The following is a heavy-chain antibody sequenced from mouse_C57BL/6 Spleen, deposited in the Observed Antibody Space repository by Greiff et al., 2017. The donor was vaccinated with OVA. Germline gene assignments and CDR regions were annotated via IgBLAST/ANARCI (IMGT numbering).Heavy chain of an antibody. Sequence: VMLVESGPGLVAPSQSLSITCTVSGFSLTSYAISWVRQPPGKGLEWLGVIWTGGGTNYNSALKSRLSISKDNSKSQVFLNMNSLQTDDTARYYCARKRSGSSYWYFDVWGTGTTVTVSS. CDR2: IWTGGGT. CDR1: GFSLTSYA. J-gene: IGHJ1*03. CDR3: ARKRSGSSYWYFDV. D-gene: IGHD1-1*01. V-gene: IGHV2-9-1*01.